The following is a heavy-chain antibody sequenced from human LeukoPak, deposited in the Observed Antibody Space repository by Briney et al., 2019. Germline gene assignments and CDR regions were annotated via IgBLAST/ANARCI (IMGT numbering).Heavy chain of an antibody. CDR1: GDSINSYH. D-gene: IGHD3-22*01. V-gene: IGHV4-4*07. J-gene: IGHJ4*02. CDR2: IHMSGST. Sequence: SETLSLTCTVSGDSINSYHWSWIRQPAGKGLEWIGGIHMSGSTNYNPSLRSRVAISMDNSKNQFSLKLKSVTAADTAVYYCARDDSSRDDSGGYHYWGQGTLVTISS. CDR3: ARDDSSRDDSGGYHY.